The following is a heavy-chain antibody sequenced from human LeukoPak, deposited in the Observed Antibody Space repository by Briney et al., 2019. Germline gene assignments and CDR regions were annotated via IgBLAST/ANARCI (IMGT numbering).Heavy chain of an antibody. J-gene: IGHJ4*02. CDR3: ARQRTGNSGSYYVGYFDY. D-gene: IGHD1-26*01. V-gene: IGHV4-59*08. CDR2: VYDSGRT. CDR1: GGSISNYY. Sequence: SETLSLTCTVSGGSISNYYWSWIRQPPGKGLEWMGYVYDSGRTDYNPSLKSRVTISVDTSKNQFSLRLSSVTAADTAVYYCARQRTGNSGSYYVGYFDYWGQGTLVTVSS.